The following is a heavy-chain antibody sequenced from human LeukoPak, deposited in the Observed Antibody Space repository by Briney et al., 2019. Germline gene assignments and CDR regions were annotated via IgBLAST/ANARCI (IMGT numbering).Heavy chain of an antibody. CDR3: ARSYYGYHGSGSYYSLDY. Sequence: SETLSHTCTVSGRSINGYYWRWLGQPPGRGLEWWGNIYYSGSNNYNPSLKSRVTISVDASKKQFSLKLSSVIAADTAVYYCARSYYGYHGSGSYYSLDYWGQGTLVTVSS. V-gene: IGHV4-59*01. CDR1: GRSINGYY. J-gene: IGHJ4*02. CDR2: IYYSGSN. D-gene: IGHD3-10*01.